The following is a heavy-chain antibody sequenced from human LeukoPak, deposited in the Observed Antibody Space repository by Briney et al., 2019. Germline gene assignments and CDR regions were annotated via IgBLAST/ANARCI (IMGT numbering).Heavy chain of an antibody. V-gene: IGHV1-2*02. CDR3: ARDLNGARIFDRYNWFDP. Sequence: ASVKVSCKASGYTFTSYGISWVRQAPGQGLEWMGWINPNSGGTNYAQKFQGRVTMTRDTSISTAYMELSRLRSDDTAVYYCARDLNGARIFDRYNWFDPWGQGTLVTVSS. J-gene: IGHJ5*02. CDR1: GYTFTSYG. CDR2: INPNSGGT. D-gene: IGHD2/OR15-2a*01.